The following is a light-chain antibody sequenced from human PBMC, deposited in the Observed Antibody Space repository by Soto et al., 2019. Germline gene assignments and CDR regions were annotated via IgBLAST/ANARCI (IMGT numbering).Light chain of an antibody. CDR1: TSNIRGNT. J-gene: IGLJ3*02. CDR2: SND. V-gene: IGLV1-44*01. CDR3: AAWDDSLDGPV. Sequence: QSVLTQPPSASGTPGQRVTISCSGSTSNIRGNTVNWYQQLPGTAPKLLIYSNDQRPSGVPDRFSGSKSATSASLAISGLQSEDEADYYCAAWDDSLDGPVFGGGTKLTV.